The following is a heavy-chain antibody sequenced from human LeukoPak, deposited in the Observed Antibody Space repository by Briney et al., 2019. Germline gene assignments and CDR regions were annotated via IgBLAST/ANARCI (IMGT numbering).Heavy chain of an antibody. Sequence: SETLSLTCAVSGGSISHFYWNWIRQPPTKGLEWIGYIYSSGSTNYNPSLKSQVTISLDTSKNQFSLKLTSVTAADTAVYYCARAPGYYYGMDVWGQGTTVTVSS. CDR2: IYSSGST. J-gene: IGHJ6*02. CDR1: GGSISHFY. CDR3: ARAPGYYYGMDV. V-gene: IGHV4-59*01. D-gene: IGHD1-14*01.